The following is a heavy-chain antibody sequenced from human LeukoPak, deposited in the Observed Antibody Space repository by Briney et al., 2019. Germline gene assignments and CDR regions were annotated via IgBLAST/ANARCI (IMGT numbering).Heavy chain of an antibody. CDR1: GYTFTSYG. CDR2: ISAYNGNT. V-gene: IGHV1-18*01. Sequence: RASVKVSCKASGYTFTSYGISWVRQAPGQGLEWLGWISAYNGNTNYAQKLQGRVTMTTDTSTSTAYMELRSLRSADTAVYYCARGPARAAVMTPLVSWGQGTLVTVSS. D-gene: IGHD6-13*01. CDR3: ARGPARAAVMTPLVS. J-gene: IGHJ5*02.